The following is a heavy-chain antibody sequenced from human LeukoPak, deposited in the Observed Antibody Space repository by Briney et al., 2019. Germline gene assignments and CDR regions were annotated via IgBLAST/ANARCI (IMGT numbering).Heavy chain of an antibody. Sequence: SVKVSCKASGGTFSSYAISWVRQAPGQGLEWMGGIIPIFGTANYAQKFQGRVTITADKSKSTAYMELSSLRSEDTAVYYCARGGYCSGGSCYFDAFDIWGQGTMVTVSS. CDR3: ARGGYCSGGSCYFDAFDI. CDR2: IIPIFGTA. CDR1: GGTFSSYA. D-gene: IGHD2-15*01. V-gene: IGHV1-69*06. J-gene: IGHJ3*02.